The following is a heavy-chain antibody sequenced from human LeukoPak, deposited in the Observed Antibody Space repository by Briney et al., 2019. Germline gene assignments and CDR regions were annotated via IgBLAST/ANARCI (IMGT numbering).Heavy chain of an antibody. CDR3: AKDFVRAHYDILTGYYDVYYLDY. V-gene: IGHV3-23*01. Sequence: GGSLRLSCAASGFTFSSYAMSWVRQAPGKGLECVSAISGSGGSTYYADSVKGRFTISRDNSKNTLYLQMNSLRAEDTAVYYCAKDFVRAHYDILTGYYDVYYLDYWGQGTLVTVSS. D-gene: IGHD3-9*01. CDR1: GFTFSSYA. J-gene: IGHJ4*02. CDR2: ISGSGGST.